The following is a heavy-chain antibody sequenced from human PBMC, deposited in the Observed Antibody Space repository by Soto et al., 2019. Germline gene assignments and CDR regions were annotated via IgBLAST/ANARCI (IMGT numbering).Heavy chain of an antibody. CDR2: ITWNSGHI. V-gene: IGHV3-9*01. Sequence: GGSLRLSCVASGFNFDDSAMSWVRQVPGKGLEWVSGITWNSGHILYADSVKGRFTISRDNAKKSLYLELNSLRPEDTALYYCAKGRSSMIVVVMDYWGQGTPVTVSS. CDR3: AKGRSSMIVVVMDY. J-gene: IGHJ4*02. D-gene: IGHD3-22*01. CDR1: GFNFDDSA.